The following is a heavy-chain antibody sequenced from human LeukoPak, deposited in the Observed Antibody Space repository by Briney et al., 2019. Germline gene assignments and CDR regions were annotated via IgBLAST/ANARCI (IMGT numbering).Heavy chain of an antibody. V-gene: IGHV3-20*04. CDR3: ARASDYGGNLGSAFDI. Sequence: GGSLRLSCAVSGFTFDDYGMSWVRQAPGKGLEWVSGINWNGGSTGYADSVKGRFTISRDNAKNSLYLQMNSLRAEDTALYYCARASDYGGNLGSAFDIWGQGTMVTVSS. CDR2: INWNGGST. D-gene: IGHD4-23*01. J-gene: IGHJ3*02. CDR1: GFTFDDYG.